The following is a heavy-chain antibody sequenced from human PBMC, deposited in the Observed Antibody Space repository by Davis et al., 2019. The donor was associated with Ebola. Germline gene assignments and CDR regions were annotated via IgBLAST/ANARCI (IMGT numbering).Heavy chain of an antibody. CDR3: ARDILRDWSDV. Sequence: SVKVSCKASGGTFNTNTFTWVRQAPGQGLEWMGGIIPVFAQAKYAPKFQDRVTMTADESTSTVYMELTRLTSGDTAVYYCARDILRDWSDVWGLGTLVTVSS. V-gene: IGHV1-69*13. J-gene: IGHJ5*02. D-gene: IGHD3-9*01. CDR1: GGTFNTNT. CDR2: IIPVFAQA.